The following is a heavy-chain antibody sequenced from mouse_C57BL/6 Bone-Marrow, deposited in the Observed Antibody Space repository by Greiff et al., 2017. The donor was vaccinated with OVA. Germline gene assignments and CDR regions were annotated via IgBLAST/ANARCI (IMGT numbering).Heavy chain of an antibody. Sequence: DVMLVESGEGLVKPGGSLKLSCAASGFTFSSYAMSWVRQTPEKRLEWVAYISSGGDYIYYADTVKGRFTISRDNARNTLYLQMSSLKSEDTAMYYCTREGAYYSFYYYAMDYWGQGTSVTVSS. V-gene: IGHV5-9-1*02. D-gene: IGHD2-12*01. J-gene: IGHJ4*01. CDR1: GFTFSSYA. CDR3: TREGAYYSFYYYAMDY. CDR2: ISSGGDYI.